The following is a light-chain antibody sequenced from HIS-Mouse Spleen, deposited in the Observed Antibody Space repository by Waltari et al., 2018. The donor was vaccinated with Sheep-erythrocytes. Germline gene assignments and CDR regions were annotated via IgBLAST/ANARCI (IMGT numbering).Light chain of an antibody. Sequence: QSALTQPPSASGSPGQSVTIPCTGTSSAVGGYNYVSWYQQHPGKAPKLMIYDVSKRPSGVPDRFSGSKSGNTASLTISGLQAEDEADYYCCSYAGSYTVVFGGGTKLTVL. CDR3: CSYAGSYTVV. CDR2: DVS. J-gene: IGLJ2*01. V-gene: IGLV2-11*01. CDR1: SSAVGGYNY.